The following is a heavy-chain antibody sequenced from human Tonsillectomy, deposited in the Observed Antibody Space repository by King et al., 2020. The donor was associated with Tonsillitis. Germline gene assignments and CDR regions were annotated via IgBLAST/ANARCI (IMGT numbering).Heavy chain of an antibody. Sequence: HVQLVESGGGVVQPGGSLRLSCAASGFTFSSYGMHWVRQAPGKGLEWVAFIRYDGSNKYYADSVKGRFTISRDNSKNTLYLQMNSLRAEDTAVYYCAKDFRMCYDSRKSWYFDLWGRGTLVTVSS. V-gene: IGHV3-30*02. CDR1: GFTFSSYG. CDR3: AKDFRMCYDSRKSWYFDL. D-gene: IGHD3-22*01. CDR2: IRYDGSNK. J-gene: IGHJ2*01.